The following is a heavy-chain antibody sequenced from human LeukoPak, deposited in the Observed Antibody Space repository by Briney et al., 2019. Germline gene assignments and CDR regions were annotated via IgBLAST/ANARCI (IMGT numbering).Heavy chain of an antibody. CDR1: GFTFSSYA. Sequence: GGSLRLSCAASGFTFSSYAMHWVRQAPGKGLEWVAVISYDGSNKYYADSVKGRFTISRDNSKNTLYLQMNSLRAEDTAVYYCARDLKYQLRTYYYYYYMDVWGKGTTATVSS. V-gene: IGHV3-30-3*01. D-gene: IGHD2-2*01. J-gene: IGHJ6*03. CDR2: ISYDGSNK. CDR3: ARDLKYQLRTYYYYYYMDV.